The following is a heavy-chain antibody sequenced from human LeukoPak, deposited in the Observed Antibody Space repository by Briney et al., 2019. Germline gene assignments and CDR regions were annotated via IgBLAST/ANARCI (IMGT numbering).Heavy chain of an antibody. CDR1: GFTFSNYG. V-gene: IGHV3-33*01. CDR2: IWYDGSNN. CDR3: ARDYCSGGSCYSGY. Sequence: GGSLRLSCAASGFTFSNYGMHWVRQAPGKGLEWVAVIWYDGSNNYYADSVKGRFTISRDNSKNSLYLQMNSLRAEDTAVYYCARDYCSGGSCYSGYWGQGTLVTVSS. D-gene: IGHD2-15*01. J-gene: IGHJ4*02.